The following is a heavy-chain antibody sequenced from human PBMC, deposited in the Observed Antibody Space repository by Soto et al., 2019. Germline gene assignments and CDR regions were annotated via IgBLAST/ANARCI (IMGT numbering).Heavy chain of an antibody. J-gene: IGHJ6*02. Sequence: QVQLQQWGAGLLKPSETLSLTCAVYGVSFTGYYWSWVRQPPGKGLEWIGEINLSGSGNYNPSLKSRATILVDTSKNHFSLKLTSVTAADTAVYFCATAPEEYFGSGSHYGMDVWGQGTTVTVSS. CDR1: GVSFTGYY. D-gene: IGHD3-10*01. CDR3: ATAPEEYFGSGSHYGMDV. V-gene: IGHV4-34*01. CDR2: INLSGSG.